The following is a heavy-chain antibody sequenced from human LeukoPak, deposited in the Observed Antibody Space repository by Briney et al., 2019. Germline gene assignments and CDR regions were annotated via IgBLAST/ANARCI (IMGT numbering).Heavy chain of an antibody. Sequence: HPGGSLRLSCAASGFTFKLYWMHWVRQVPGKRPVWVSRINDDGSDTIYADSVRGRFTISRDDAKNTVYLQMNNLRAEDTAVYYCVKSMTLRGGQLPVPGRDAFDSWGQGTMVTVSS. J-gene: IGHJ3*01. CDR2: INDDGSDT. CDR1: GFTFKLYW. V-gene: IGHV3-74*01. D-gene: IGHD1-1*01. CDR3: VKSMTLRGGQLPVPGRDAFDS.